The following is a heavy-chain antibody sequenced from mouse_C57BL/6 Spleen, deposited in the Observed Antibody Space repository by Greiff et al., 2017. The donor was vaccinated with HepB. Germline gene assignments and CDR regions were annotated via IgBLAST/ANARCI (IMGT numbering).Heavy chain of an antibody. J-gene: IGHJ1*03. V-gene: IGHV1-9*01. CDR2: ILPGSGST. Sequence: VKLMESGAELMKPGASVKLSCKATGYTFTGYWIEWVKQRPGHGLEWIGEILPGSGSTNYNEKFKGKATFTADTSSNTAYMQLSSLTTEDSAIYYCARGNYYGSPAGWYFDVWGTGTTVTVSS. CDR1: GYTFTGYW. CDR3: ARGNYYGSPAGWYFDV. D-gene: IGHD1-1*01.